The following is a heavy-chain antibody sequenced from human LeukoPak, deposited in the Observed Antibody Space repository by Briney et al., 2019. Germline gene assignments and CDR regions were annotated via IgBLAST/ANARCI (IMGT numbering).Heavy chain of an antibody. CDR1: GYTFTSYA. J-gene: IGHJ4*02. Sequence: GASVKVSCKASGYTFTSYAMNWVRQAPGQGLEWMGWINTNTGNPTYAQGFTGRFVFSLDTSASTAYLQISSLKAEDTAVYYCARTYGDGPHRYFDYWGQGTLVTVSS. D-gene: IGHD4-17*01. CDR2: INTNTGNP. CDR3: ARTYGDGPHRYFDY. V-gene: IGHV7-4-1*02.